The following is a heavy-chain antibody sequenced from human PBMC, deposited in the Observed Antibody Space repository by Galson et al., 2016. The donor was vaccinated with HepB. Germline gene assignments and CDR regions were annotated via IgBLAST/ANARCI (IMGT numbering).Heavy chain of an antibody. Sequence: SLRLSCATSGFTFGSVWMSWVRQAPGKGLEWVANIKPDGSERYYVDSLKGRFTISRDNAKNSLYLQMNNLRAEDTAVYYCARYYYDSSGFVEYFQHWGQGTRVTVSS. CDR1: GFTFGSVW. CDR3: ARYYYDSSGFVEYFQH. J-gene: IGHJ1*01. D-gene: IGHD3-22*01. CDR2: IKPDGSER. V-gene: IGHV3-7*03.